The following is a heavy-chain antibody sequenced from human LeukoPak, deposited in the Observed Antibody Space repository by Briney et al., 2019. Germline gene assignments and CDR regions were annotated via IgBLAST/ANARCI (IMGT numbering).Heavy chain of an antibody. J-gene: IGHJ4*02. CDR1: GFTVSSNY. V-gene: IGHV3-66*02. CDR2: IYSGGST. CDR3: ARGREGLVIPYFDH. Sequence: GGSLRLSCAASGFTVSSNYMSWVRQAPGKGLEWVTVIYSGGSTYYADSVKGRFTISRDNSKNTLYLQMNSLRAEDTAVYYCARGREGLVIPYFDHWGQGTLVTVSS. D-gene: IGHD3/OR15-3a*01.